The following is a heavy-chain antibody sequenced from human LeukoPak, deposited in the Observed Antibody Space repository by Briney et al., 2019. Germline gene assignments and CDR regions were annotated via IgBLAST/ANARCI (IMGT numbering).Heavy chain of an antibody. CDR2: LNPNSGGT. Sequence: GASVKVSCKASGYTFTGYYMLWVRQAPGQGLEWMGRLNPNSGGTNYAQKFQGRVTMTRDTSISTAYMGLSRLRSDDTAVYYCARDPTIKSVVITTPSFDYWGQGTLVTVSS. CDR1: GYTFTGYY. V-gene: IGHV1-2*06. CDR3: ARDPTIKSVVITTPSFDY. D-gene: IGHD3-22*01. J-gene: IGHJ4*02.